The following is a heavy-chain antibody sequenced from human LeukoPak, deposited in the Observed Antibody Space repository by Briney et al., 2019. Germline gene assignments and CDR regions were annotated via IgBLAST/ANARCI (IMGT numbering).Heavy chain of an antibody. Sequence: SETLSLTCAVYGGSFSGYYWSWIRQPPGKGLEWIGEINHSGSTNYNPSLKSRVTISVDTSKNRFSLKLSSVTAADTAVYYCASIAAAGDFDYWGQGTLVTVSS. CDR2: INHSGST. CDR3: ASIAAAGDFDY. V-gene: IGHV4-34*01. D-gene: IGHD6-13*01. J-gene: IGHJ4*02. CDR1: GGSFSGYY.